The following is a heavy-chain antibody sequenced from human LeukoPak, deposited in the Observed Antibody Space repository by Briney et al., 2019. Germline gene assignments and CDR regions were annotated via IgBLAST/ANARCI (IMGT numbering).Heavy chain of an antibody. CDR1: GFTFSSYS. CDR3: ARDRRLMSPSMDV. V-gene: IGHV3-21*01. CDR2: ISSSSSYI. Sequence: PGGSLRLSCAASGFTFSSYSMNWVRQAPGKGLDWVSSISSSSSYIYYADSVKGRFTISRDNAKNSLYLQMNSLRAEDTAVYYCARDRRLMSPSMDVWGKGTTVTISS. D-gene: IGHD2-8*01. J-gene: IGHJ6*03.